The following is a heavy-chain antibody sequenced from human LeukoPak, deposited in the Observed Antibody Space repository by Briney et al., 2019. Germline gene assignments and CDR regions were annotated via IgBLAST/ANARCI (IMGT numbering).Heavy chain of an antibody. D-gene: IGHD3-3*01. CDR2: INHNGST. Sequence: SETLSLTCAVYGGSFSGYYWNYIRQPPGKGLGWIGEINHNGSTNYNPSLQSRVTILVDTSKNQVSLKLSSVTAADTAVYYCARGKALRFLDWLPPSGTFDIWGLGTMVSVSS. CDR3: ARGKALRFLDWLPPSGTFDI. CDR1: GGSFSGYY. J-gene: IGHJ3*02. V-gene: IGHV4-34*01.